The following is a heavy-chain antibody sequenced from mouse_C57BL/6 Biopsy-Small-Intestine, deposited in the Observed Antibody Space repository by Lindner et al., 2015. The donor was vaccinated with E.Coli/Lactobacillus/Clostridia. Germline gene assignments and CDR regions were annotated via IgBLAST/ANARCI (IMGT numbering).Heavy chain of an antibody. CDR1: GFSFNTYA. CDR2: IRSKSNNYAT. V-gene: IGHV10-1*01. Sequence: QLQESGGGLVQPKGSLKLSCAASGFSFNTYAMNWVRQAPGKGLEWVARIRSKSNNYATYYADPVKDRFTISRDDSESMLYLQMNNLKTEDTAMYYCVRHRSTTVVDYAMDYWGQGTSVTVSS. CDR3: VRHRSTTVVDYAMDY. D-gene: IGHD1-1*01. J-gene: IGHJ4*01.